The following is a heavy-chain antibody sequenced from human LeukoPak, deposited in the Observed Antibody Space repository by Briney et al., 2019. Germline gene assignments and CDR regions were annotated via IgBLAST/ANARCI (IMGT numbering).Heavy chain of an antibody. Sequence: SETLSLTCAVSGYSISSGYYWGWIRQPPGKGLEWIGSIYHSGSTYYNPSLKSRVTISVDTSKNQFSLKLSSATAADTAVYYCARDRQGTSTPWGQGTLVTVSS. D-gene: IGHD2-2*01. J-gene: IGHJ5*02. CDR1: GYSISSGYY. CDR3: ARDRQGTSTP. CDR2: IYHSGST. V-gene: IGHV4-38-2*02.